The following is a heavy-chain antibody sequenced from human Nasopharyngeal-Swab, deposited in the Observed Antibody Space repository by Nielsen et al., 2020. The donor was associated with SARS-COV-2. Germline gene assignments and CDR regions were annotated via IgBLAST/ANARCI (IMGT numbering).Heavy chain of an antibody. J-gene: IGHJ4*02. Sequence: GGSLRLSCAVSGLTVSSTYMSWVRQAPGKGLEWVSVTEIGGTTHYADSVKGRFSISRDNSKNTLYLQMNSLRAEDTAVYYCAKKSRGLLWFGELLNYFDYWGQGTLVTVSS. D-gene: IGHD3-10*01. CDR3: AKKSRGLLWFGELLNYFDY. V-gene: IGHV3-53*01. CDR1: GLTVSSTY. CDR2: TEIGGTT.